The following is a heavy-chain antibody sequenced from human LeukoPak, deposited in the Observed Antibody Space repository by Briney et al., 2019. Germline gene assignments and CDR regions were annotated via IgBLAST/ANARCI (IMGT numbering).Heavy chain of an antibody. D-gene: IGHD3-16*02. CDR1: GFTFSSYG. J-gene: IGHJ4*02. CDR2: ISYDGSNK. Sequence: GGSLRLSCAASGFTFSSYGMHWVRQAPGKGLEWVAVISYDGSNKYYADSVKGRFTISRDNSKNTLYLQMNSLRAEDTAVHYCAKDHITFGGVIAFPGVYWGQGTLVTVSS. V-gene: IGHV3-30*18. CDR3: AKDHITFGGVIAFPGVY.